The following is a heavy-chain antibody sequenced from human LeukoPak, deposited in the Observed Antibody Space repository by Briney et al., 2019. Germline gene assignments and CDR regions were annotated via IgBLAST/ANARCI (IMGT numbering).Heavy chain of an antibody. Sequence: GASVKVSCKASGYTFTGYYMHWVRQAPGQGLEWMGRINPNSGGTNYAQKFQGRVTMTRDTSISTAYMELSRLRSDDTAVYYWARDSVVVVPAAIPEYFQHWGQGTLVTVSS. V-gene: IGHV1-2*02. CDR3: ARDSVVVVPAAIPEYFQH. J-gene: IGHJ1*01. CDR1: GYTFTGYY. D-gene: IGHD2-2*01. CDR2: INPNSGGT.